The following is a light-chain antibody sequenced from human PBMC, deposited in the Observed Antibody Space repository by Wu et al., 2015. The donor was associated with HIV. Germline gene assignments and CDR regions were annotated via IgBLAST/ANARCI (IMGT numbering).Light chain of an antibody. CDR2: AAS. CDR1: QGISSY. V-gene: IGKV1-9*01. Sequence: IQLTQSPSSLSASVGDRVTITCRASQGISSYLAWYQQKPGKAPKLLIYAASTLQSGVPSRFSGSGSGTDFTLTISSLQPEDFATYYCQQPNSYPRTFGQGTRLEIK. CDR3: QQPNSYPRT. J-gene: IGKJ5*01.